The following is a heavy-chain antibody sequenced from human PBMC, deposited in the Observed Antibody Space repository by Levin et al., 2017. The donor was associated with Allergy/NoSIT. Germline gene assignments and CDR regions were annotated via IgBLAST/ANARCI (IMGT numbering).Heavy chain of an antibody. D-gene: IGHD2-2*01. Sequence: GGSLRLSCAASGFTFSSYSMNWVRQAPGKGLEWVSYISSSSSTIYYADSVKGRFTISRDNAKNSLYLQMNSLRAEDTAVYYCARDQGYGDIVVVPAANDYWGQGTLVTVSS. V-gene: IGHV3-48*01. CDR3: ARDQGYGDIVVVPAANDY. CDR1: GFTFSSYS. J-gene: IGHJ4*02. CDR2: ISSSSSTI.